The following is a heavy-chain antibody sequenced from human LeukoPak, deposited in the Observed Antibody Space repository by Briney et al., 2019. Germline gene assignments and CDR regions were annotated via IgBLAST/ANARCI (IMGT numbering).Heavy chain of an antibody. Sequence: SGGSLRLSCAASGFTFSSYSMTWVRQAPGKGLEWVSSISSSSSYIYYADSVKGRFTISRDNSKNTLYLQMNSLRAEDTAVYYCAPFSYSSGWYINWGQGTLVTVSS. CDR3: APFSYSSGWYIN. J-gene: IGHJ4*02. V-gene: IGHV3-21*01. D-gene: IGHD6-19*01. CDR1: GFTFSSYS. CDR2: ISSSSSYI.